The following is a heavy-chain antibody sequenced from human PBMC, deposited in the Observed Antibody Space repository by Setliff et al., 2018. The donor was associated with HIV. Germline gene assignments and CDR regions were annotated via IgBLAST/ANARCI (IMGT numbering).Heavy chain of an antibody. J-gene: IGHJ5*02. Sequence: ASVKVSCKASGYTFTGYYVHWVRQAPGQGLEWMGWINPNSGGTNYAQKFQGRVTMTRDTSISTAYMELSRLRSDDTAVYYCARDQDSSGWYPMGWFDPWGQGTLVTVSS. CDR3: ARDQDSSGWYPMGWFDP. V-gene: IGHV1-2*02. D-gene: IGHD6-19*01. CDR1: GYTFTGYY. CDR2: INPNSGGT.